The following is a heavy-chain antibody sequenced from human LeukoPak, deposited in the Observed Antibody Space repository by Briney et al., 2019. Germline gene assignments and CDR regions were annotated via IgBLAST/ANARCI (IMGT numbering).Heavy chain of an antibody. V-gene: IGHV4-59*01. CDR3: ARDGASYWYFDL. D-gene: IGHD3-10*01. CDR1: GGSISSYY. J-gene: IGHJ2*01. Sequence: SETLSLTCTVSGGSISSYYWSWIRQPPGKGLEWIGYIYYSGSTNYNPSPKSRVTISVDTSKNQFSLKLSSVTAADTAVYYCARDGASYWYFDLWGRGTLVTVSS. CDR2: IYYSGST.